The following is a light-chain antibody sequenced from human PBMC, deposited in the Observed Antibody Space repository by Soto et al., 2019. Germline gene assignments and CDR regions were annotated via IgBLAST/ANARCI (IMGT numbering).Light chain of an antibody. Sequence: FVLTQSPVTLSLSPGEGATLSCRASQSVGSTFLAWYQQKPGQAPRLLIYDTSSRATGIPARFSGSGSGTDFTLTISRLEPEDFAVYYCHQCGVSPWTFGQGTKVEI. CDR2: DTS. J-gene: IGKJ1*01. CDR1: QSVGSTF. CDR3: HQCGVSPWT. V-gene: IGKV3-20*01.